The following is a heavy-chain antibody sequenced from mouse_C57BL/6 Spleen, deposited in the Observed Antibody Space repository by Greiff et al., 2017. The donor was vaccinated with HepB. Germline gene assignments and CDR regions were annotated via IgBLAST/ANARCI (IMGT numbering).Heavy chain of an antibody. CDR3: ARRLLRNYAMDY. J-gene: IGHJ4*01. Sequence: EVKLQESGPGLVKPSQSLSLTCSVTGYSITSGYYWNWIRQFPGNKLEWMGYISYDGSNNYNPSLKNRISITRDTSKNQFFLKLNSVTTEDTATYYCARRLLRNYAMDYWGQGTSVTVSS. CDR1: GYSITSGYY. D-gene: IGHD2-3*01. V-gene: IGHV3-6*01. CDR2: ISYDGSN.